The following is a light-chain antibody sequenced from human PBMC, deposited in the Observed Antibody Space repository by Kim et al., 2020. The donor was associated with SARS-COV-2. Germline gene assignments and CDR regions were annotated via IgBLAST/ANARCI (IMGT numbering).Light chain of an antibody. CDR1: QGISIW. CDR2: AAS. Sequence: GDRCTSTCRASQGISIWLAWYQQKPGKDPKLLVYAASGLQSGAPSRFSGSGSGTDFTLTISSLQPEDFATYYCEQANSFPLTIGGGTKVDIK. CDR3: EQANSFPLT. V-gene: IGKV1D-12*01. J-gene: IGKJ4*01.